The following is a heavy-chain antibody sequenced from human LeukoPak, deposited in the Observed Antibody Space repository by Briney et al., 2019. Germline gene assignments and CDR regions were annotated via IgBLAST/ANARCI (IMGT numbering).Heavy chain of an antibody. CDR2: ISYDGSNK. CDR1: GFTFSSYA. CDR3: AKDYYDSSGYLFDY. J-gene: IGHJ4*02. D-gene: IGHD3-22*01. Sequence: GRSLRLSCAASGFTFSSYAMHWVRQAPGKELEWVAVISYDGSNKYYADSVRGRFTISRDNAKNTLYLQMNSLRAEDTALYYCAKDYYDSSGYLFDYWGQGTLVIVSS. V-gene: IGHV3-30-3*01.